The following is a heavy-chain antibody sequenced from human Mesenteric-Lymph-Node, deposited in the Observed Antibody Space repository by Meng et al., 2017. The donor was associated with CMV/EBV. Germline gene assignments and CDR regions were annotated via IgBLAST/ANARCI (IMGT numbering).Heavy chain of an antibody. D-gene: IGHD3-16*01. J-gene: IGHJ4*02. CDR1: GYNVRGND. Sequence: ASVKVSCKASGYNVRGNDITWVRQAPGQGLQWVGWISAYSGDTKYAQILHGRVTMTRDTSTSTVYMELSSLRSEDTAMYFCHGFGGNSFWGQGTLVTVSS. CDR3: HGFGGNSF. V-gene: IGHV1-18*01. CDR2: ISAYSGDT.